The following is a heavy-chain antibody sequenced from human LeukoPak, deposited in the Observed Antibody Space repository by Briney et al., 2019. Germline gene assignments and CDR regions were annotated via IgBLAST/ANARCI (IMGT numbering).Heavy chain of an antibody. CDR1: GFTFSSYA. J-gene: IGHJ4*02. CDR3: ARGMKQQLVQGLGY. V-gene: IGHV3-30-3*01. Sequence: PGGSLRLSCAASGFTFSSYAMHWVRQAPGKGLEWVAVISYDGSNKYYADSVKGRFTISRDNSKNTLYLQMNSLRAEDTAVYYCARGMKQQLVQGLGYWGQGTLVTVSS. CDR2: ISYDGSNK. D-gene: IGHD6-13*01.